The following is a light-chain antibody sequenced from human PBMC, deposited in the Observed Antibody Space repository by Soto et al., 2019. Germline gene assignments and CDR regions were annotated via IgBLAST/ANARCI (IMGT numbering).Light chain of an antibody. V-gene: IGLV2-8*01. CDR2: EVN. CDR1: SSDVGIFNY. Sequence: QLVLTQPPSASGSPGQSVTISCTGTSSDVGIFNYVSWYQQHPDQAPKLLIFEVNKRPSGVPDRFSASKSGNTASLTVSGLQAEDEADYYCCSYAGSNTLIFGGGTKLTVL. J-gene: IGLJ2*01. CDR3: CSYAGSNTLI.